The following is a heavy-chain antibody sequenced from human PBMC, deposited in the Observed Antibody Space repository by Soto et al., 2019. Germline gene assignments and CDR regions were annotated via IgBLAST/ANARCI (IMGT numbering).Heavy chain of an antibody. D-gene: IGHD3-3*01. J-gene: IGHJ3*02. CDR2: IYYSGST. V-gene: IGHV4-39*01. CDR3: ARVTYYDFWSGYFDAFDI. CDR1: GGSISSSSYY. Sequence: SETLSLTCTVSGGSISSSSYYWGWIRQPPGKGLEWIGSIYYSGSTYYNPSLKSRVTISVDTSKNQFSLKLSSVTAADTAVYYCARVTYYDFWSGYFDAFDIWGQGTMVTVSS.